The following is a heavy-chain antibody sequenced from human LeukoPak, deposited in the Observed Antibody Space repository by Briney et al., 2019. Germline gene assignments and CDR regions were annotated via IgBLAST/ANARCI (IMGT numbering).Heavy chain of an antibody. Sequence: PGRSLRLSCAASGFTFSSYAMHWVRQAPGKGLEWVAVISYDGSNKYYADSVKGRFTISRDNSKNTLYLQMNSLRAEDTAVYYCAGDRYFWSGYLYDYWGQGTLVTVSS. V-gene: IGHV3-30-3*01. D-gene: IGHD3-3*01. CDR2: ISYDGSNK. CDR3: AGDRYFWSGYLYDY. J-gene: IGHJ4*02. CDR1: GFTFSSYA.